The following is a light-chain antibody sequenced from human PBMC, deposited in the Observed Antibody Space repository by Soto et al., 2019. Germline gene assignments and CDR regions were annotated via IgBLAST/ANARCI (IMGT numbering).Light chain of an antibody. Sequence: QSMLTQPPSASGTPGQRVTISCSGSSSNIGSNYVFWYQHLPGTAPKLLIYRNNQRPSGVPDRFSGSKSGTSASLAISGLRSEDVTDYYCAAWDDSLSGVVFGGGTKVTVL. V-gene: IGLV1-47*01. J-gene: IGLJ2*01. CDR1: SSNIGSNY. CDR2: RNN. CDR3: AAWDDSLSGVV.